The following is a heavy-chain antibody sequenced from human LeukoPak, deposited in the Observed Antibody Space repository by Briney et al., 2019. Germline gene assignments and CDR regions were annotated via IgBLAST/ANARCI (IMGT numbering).Heavy chain of an antibody. CDR3: ARDRSRVVINYYYYYMDV. J-gene: IGHJ6*03. V-gene: IGHV1-69*13. CDR1: GGTFSSYA. CDR2: IIPIFGAA. D-gene: IGHD3-3*01. Sequence: SVKVSCKASGGTFSSYAISWVRQAPGQGLEWMGGIIPIFGAANYAQKFQGRVTITADESTSTAYMELSSLRSEDTAVYYCARDRSRVVINYYYYYMDVWGKGTTVTVSS.